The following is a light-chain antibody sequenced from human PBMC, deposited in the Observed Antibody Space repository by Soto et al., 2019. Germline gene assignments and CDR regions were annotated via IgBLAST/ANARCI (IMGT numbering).Light chain of an antibody. CDR3: CSYAGSSTPYG. V-gene: IGLV2-23*01. CDR1: SSDVGSYNL. CDR2: EGS. J-gene: IGLJ1*01. Sequence: QSVLTQPASVSGSPGQSITISCTATSSDVGSYNLVSWYQQHPGKAPKLMIYEGSKRPSGVSNRFSGSKSGNTASLTISGLQAEDEADYYCCSYAGSSTPYGFGTGTKVTVL.